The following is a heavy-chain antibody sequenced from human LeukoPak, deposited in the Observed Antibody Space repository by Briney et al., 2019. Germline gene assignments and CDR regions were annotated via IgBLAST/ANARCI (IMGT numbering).Heavy chain of an antibody. CDR2: INPHTGGT. Sequence: APVKVSCNASGYTFTGYYMHWVRHAPGQGHERIGWINPHTGGTNYAQKVQGRVTMTRDTSISTAYMELSRLRSDDTAVYYCARGGYYYDSSGYSAYWGQGTLVTVSS. V-gene: IGHV1-2*02. CDR1: GYTFTGYY. J-gene: IGHJ4*02. CDR3: ARGGYYYDSSGYSAY. D-gene: IGHD3-22*01.